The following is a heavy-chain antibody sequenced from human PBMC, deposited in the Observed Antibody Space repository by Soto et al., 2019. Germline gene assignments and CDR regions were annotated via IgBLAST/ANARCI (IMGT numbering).Heavy chain of an antibody. CDR3: ARASSRWGSEAAY. V-gene: IGHV3-53*01. Sequence: EVQLVESGGGLIHPGGSLRLSCAASGLTVSGNYMGWVRQAPGKGLEWVSGIYSDGSTIYADSVKGRFTIFGDNSKNTLYLQMNSLRAEDTAVYHCARASSRWGSEAAYWGQGTLVTVSS. J-gene: IGHJ4*02. D-gene: IGHD7-27*01. CDR1: GLTVSGNY. CDR2: IYSDGST.